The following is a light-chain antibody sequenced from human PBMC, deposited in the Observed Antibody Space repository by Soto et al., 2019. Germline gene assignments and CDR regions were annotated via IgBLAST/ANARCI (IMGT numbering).Light chain of an antibody. Sequence: DIVWTQSPSTLALYKGDTATLSCRASQSVSGYIGWYQQKPGQAPRPLIYADSNMATGIPARFSGSGSGTDFTLTISSLEPEDFSVYYCQQRYNSRNTFGQGTRLE. CDR1: QSVSGY. V-gene: IGKV3-11*01. CDR2: ADS. CDR3: QQRYNSRNT. J-gene: IGKJ5*01.